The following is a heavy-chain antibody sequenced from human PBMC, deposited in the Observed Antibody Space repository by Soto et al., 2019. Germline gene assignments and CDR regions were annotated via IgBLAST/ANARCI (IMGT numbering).Heavy chain of an antibody. CDR2: ISNNGDST. Sequence: GGSLRLSCSASGSIFSSYTMHWVRQAPGKGLEYVSGISNNGDSTYSADSVKGRFTISRDNSKNTLYLQMSSLRPEDTAVYYCVKPDWLPYYFDYWGQGTLVTVSS. V-gene: IGHV3-64D*08. J-gene: IGHJ4*02. D-gene: IGHD3-9*01. CDR3: VKPDWLPYYFDY. CDR1: GSIFSSYT.